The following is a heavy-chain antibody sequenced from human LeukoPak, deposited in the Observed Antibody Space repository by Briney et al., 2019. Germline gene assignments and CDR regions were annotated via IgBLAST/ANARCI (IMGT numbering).Heavy chain of an antibody. Sequence: SETLSLTCAVYGGSFSGYYWSWIRQPAGKGLEWIGRIYTSGSTNYNPSLKSRVTMSVDTFKNQFSLKLSSVTAADTAVYYCARAKTDAFDIWGQGTMVTVSS. CDR3: ARAKTDAFDI. J-gene: IGHJ3*02. CDR1: GGSFSGYY. V-gene: IGHV4-59*10. CDR2: IYTSGST.